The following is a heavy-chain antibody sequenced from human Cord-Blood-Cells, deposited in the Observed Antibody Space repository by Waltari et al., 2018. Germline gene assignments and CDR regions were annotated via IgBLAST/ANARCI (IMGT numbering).Heavy chain of an antibody. J-gene: IGHJ5*02. CDR2: IYHSGST. D-gene: IGHD3-10*01. Sequence: QVQLQESGPGLVKPSGTLSLTCAVSGGSISSSNWWSWVRQPPGKGLEWIGEIYHSGSTNCNPSLKSRVTISVDKSKNQFSLKLSSVTAADTAVYYCARILIHYYGSGSYYNWFDPWGQGTLVTVSS. CDR1: GGSISSSNW. CDR3: ARILIHYYGSGSYYNWFDP. V-gene: IGHV4-4*02.